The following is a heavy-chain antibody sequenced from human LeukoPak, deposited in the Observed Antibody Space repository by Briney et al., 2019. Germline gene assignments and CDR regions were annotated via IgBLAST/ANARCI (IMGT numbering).Heavy chain of an antibody. CDR3: ARGRRSIAARQRNGGSYLIDY. CDR2: MNPNSGNT. V-gene: IGHV1-8*03. J-gene: IGHJ4*02. D-gene: IGHD6-6*01. CDR1: GYTFTSYD. Sequence: ASVKVSCKASGYTFTSYDINWVRQATGQGLEWMGWMNPNSGNTGYAQKFQGRVTITRNTSISTAYMELSSLRSEDTAVYYCARGRRSIAARQRNGGSYLIDYWGQGTLVTVSS.